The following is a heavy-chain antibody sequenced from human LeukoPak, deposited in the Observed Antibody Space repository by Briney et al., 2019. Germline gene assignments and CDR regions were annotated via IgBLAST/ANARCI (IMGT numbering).Heavy chain of an antibody. CDR3: AKAVIAVAGTAHFDY. D-gene: IGHD6-19*01. CDR1: GFTFDDYA. CDR2: ISWNSGSI. J-gene: IGHJ4*02. V-gene: IGHV3-9*01. Sequence: GGSLRLSCAASGFTFDDYAMRWVRQAPGKGLEWVSGISWNSGSIGYADSVKGRFTISRDNAKNSLYLQMNSLRAEDTALYYCAKAVIAVAGTAHFDYWGQGTLVTVSS.